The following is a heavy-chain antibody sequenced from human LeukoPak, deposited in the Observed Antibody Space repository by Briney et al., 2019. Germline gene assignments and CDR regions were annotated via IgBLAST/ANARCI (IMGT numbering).Heavy chain of an antibody. CDR2: ISGSGGST. CDR3: AKGPHTPTGWFDP. Sequence: GASLRLSCAASGFTFSSYAMSWVRQAPGKGLEWVSAISGSGGSTYYADSVKGRLTISRDNSKNTLYLQMNSLRTEDTAEYYCAKGPHTPTGWFDPWGQGTLVTVSS. J-gene: IGHJ5*02. CDR1: GFTFSSYA. V-gene: IGHV3-23*01. D-gene: IGHD2-8*02.